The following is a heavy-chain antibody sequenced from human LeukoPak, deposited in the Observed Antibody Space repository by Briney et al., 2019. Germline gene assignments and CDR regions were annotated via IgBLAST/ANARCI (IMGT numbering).Heavy chain of an antibody. CDR2: INHSGST. CDR1: GGSFSGYY. D-gene: IGHD2-15*01. J-gene: IGHJ6*03. Sequence: SETLSLTCAVYGGSFSGYYWSWIRQPPGKGLEWIGEINHSGSTNYNPSLKSRVTISVDTSKNQFSLKLSSVTAADTAVYYCATRGYCSGGSCYSFYYYYYMDVWGKGTTVTVSS. CDR3: ATRGYCSGGSCYSFYYYYYMDV. V-gene: IGHV4-34*01.